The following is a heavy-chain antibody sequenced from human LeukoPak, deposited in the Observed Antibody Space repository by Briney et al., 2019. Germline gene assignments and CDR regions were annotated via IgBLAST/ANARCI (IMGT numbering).Heavy chain of an antibody. V-gene: IGHV1-18*01. D-gene: IGHD2-21*01. CDR2: ISAYNGKT. CDR3: ARVVIAYFDY. CDR1: GYTFTSYD. J-gene: IGHJ4*02. Sequence: ASVKVSCKASGYTFTSYDINWVRQAPGQGLEWMGWISAYNGKTNYAQKLQGRVTLTTDTSTSTAFMELRSLRSDDTAVYYCARVVIAYFDYWGQGTLVTVSS.